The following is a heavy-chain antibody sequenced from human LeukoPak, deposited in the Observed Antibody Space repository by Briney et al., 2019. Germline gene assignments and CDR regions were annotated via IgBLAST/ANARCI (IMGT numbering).Heavy chain of an antibody. Sequence: PGRSLRLSCAASGFTFSSYAMHWVRQAPGKGLEWVAVISYDGSNKYYADSVKGRFTISRDNSKNTLYLQMNSLRAEDTAVYYCARDDFGPDYAFDIWGQGTMVTVSS. CDR3: ARDDFGPDYAFDI. CDR1: GFTFSSYA. J-gene: IGHJ3*02. D-gene: IGHD4-17*01. V-gene: IGHV3-30-3*01. CDR2: ISYDGSNK.